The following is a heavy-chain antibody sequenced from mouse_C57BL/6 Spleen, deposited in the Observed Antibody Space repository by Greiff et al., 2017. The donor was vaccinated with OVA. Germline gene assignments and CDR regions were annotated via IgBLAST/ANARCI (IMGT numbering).Heavy chain of an antibody. CDR2: ILPGSGST. D-gene: IGHD4-1*02. Sequence: QVQLQQSGAELMKPGASVKLSCKATGYTFTGYWIEWVKQRHGHGLEWIGEILPGSGSTNYNEKFKGKATLTADTSSNTAYMQLSSLTTDDSDIYYCARSRYNGDGPYWYFDVWGTGTTVTVSS. CDR1: GYTFTGYW. V-gene: IGHV1-9*01. CDR3: ARSRYNGDGPYWYFDV. J-gene: IGHJ1*03.